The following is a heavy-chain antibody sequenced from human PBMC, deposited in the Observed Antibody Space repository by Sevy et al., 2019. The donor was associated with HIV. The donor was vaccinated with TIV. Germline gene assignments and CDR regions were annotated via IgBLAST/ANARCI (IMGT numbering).Heavy chain of an antibody. V-gene: IGHV3-21*01. Sequence: GGSLRLSCAASGFTFSSYSMNWVRQAPGKGLEWVSSISSSSSYIYYADSVKGRFTISRDNAKNSLYLQMNSLRAEDTAVYYCASDGECSSTSCYLFSAGMDVWGQGTTVTVSS. CDR1: GFTFSSYS. D-gene: IGHD2-2*01. CDR3: ASDGECSSTSCYLFSAGMDV. J-gene: IGHJ6*02. CDR2: ISSSSSYI.